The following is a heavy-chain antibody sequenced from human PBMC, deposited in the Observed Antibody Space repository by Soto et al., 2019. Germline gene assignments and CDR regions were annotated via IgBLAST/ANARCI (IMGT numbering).Heavy chain of an antibody. Sequence: SETRSLACSVSGGSLSPDFWIWFRQSPGEVLGWIGYIYYLGSSDYNPSRKRRVTMSVDTSKRQFSLRLTAVTAAGTAVYSCERDGYDGSGSPYPAYWGPGTQVTVS. J-gene: IGHJ4*02. CDR3: ERDGYDGSGSPYPAY. CDR1: GGSLSPDF. CDR2: IYYLGSS. V-gene: IGHV4-59*01. D-gene: IGHD3-10*01.